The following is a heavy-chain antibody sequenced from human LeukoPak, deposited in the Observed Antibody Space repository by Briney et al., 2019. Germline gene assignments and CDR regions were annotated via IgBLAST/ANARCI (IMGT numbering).Heavy chain of an antibody. CDR2: IKTKTDGGTT. Sequence: GGSLRLSCTASGFSLNKVWVSWVRQAPGQGLEWVGHIKTKTDGGTTEYVAPVRGRFTFSSDDSGDTLYLQMNSLKIEDTAVYYCTTVDYGDLTPAASSDYWGQGTLVTVSS. V-gene: IGHV3-15*01. CDR3: TTVDYGDLTPAASSDY. CDR1: GFSLNKVW. J-gene: IGHJ4*02. D-gene: IGHD4-17*01.